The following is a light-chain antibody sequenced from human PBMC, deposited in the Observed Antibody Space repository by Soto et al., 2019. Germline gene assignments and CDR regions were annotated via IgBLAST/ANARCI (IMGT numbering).Light chain of an antibody. Sequence: QSALTQPPSVSGAPGQSVAISCTGTSSDVGSYNRVSWYQQPPGTAPKLMIYDVNNRPSGVPDRFSGSKSGNTASLTISGLQAEDDADYYCSSYTISSTDVFGTGTKVTLL. CDR1: SSDVGSYNR. J-gene: IGLJ1*01. V-gene: IGLV2-18*02. CDR3: SSYTISSTDV. CDR2: DVN.